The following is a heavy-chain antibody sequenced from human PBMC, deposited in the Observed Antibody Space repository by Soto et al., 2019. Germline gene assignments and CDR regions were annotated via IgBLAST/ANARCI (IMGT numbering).Heavy chain of an antibody. J-gene: IGHJ6*02. D-gene: IGHD3-10*01. V-gene: IGHV4-59*03. CDR2: VYTSDYT. CDR1: GASIRGYY. Sequence: SETLSLTCSVSGASIRGYYWHWIRQPPGKGLEWIGYVYTSDYTRYSSSLKSRVTISVDTSKSQFYLRLNSVTAADTAVYYCASSDGNPGDFSYSNGMDVWGQGPNVTVYS. CDR3: ASSDGNPGDFSYSNGMDV.